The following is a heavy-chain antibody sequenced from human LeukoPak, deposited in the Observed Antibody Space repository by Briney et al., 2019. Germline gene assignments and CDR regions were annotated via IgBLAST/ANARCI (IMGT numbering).Heavy chain of an antibody. V-gene: IGHV3-21*01. CDR2: ISSGSNYI. CDR3: ARVGCSGGTCYDY. Sequence: GGPLRLSCAASGFTFSIYSMYWVRQAPGKGLEWVSFISSGSNYIYYTDSVKGRFTISRDNAKNSLYLQMNSLRVEDTAIYYCARVGCSGGTCYDYWGQGTLVTVSS. D-gene: IGHD2-15*01. J-gene: IGHJ4*02. CDR1: GFTFSIYS.